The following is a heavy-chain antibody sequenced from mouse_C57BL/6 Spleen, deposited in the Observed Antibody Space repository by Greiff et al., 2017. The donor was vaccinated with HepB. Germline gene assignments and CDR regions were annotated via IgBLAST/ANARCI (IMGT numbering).Heavy chain of an antibody. Sequence: EVQLQQSGPELVKPGASVKISCKASGYTFTDYYMNWVKQSHGKSLEWIGDINPNNGGTSYNQKFKGKATLTVDKSSSTAYMELRSLTSEDSAVYYCARTGKRGYFDYWGQGTTLTVSS. CDR2: INPNNGGT. J-gene: IGHJ2*01. V-gene: IGHV1-26*01. CDR1: GYTFTDYY. CDR3: ARTGKRGYFDY. D-gene: IGHD4-1*01.